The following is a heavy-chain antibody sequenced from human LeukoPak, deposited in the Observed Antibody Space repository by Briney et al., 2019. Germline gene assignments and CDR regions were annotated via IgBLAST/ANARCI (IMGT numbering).Heavy chain of an antibody. D-gene: IGHD6-13*01. CDR1: GGSISSGGYY. V-gene: IGHV4-30-2*01. Sequence: SETLSLTCTVSGGSISSGGYYWSWIRQPPGKGLEWIGYIYHSGSTYYNPSLKSRVTISVDRSKNQFSLKLSSVTAADTAAYYCAREADSSSCFDYWGQGTLVTVSS. CDR3: AREADSSSCFDY. J-gene: IGHJ4*02. CDR2: IYHSGST.